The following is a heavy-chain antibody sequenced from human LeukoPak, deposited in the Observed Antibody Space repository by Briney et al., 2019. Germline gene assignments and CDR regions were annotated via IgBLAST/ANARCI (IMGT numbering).Heavy chain of an antibody. J-gene: IGHJ3*02. Sequence: GGSLRLSCAASAFAFSRYAMHWVRQAPGKGLEWVAVFTYDGNDRYYADSVEGRFTISRDNSKNTLYLQMNGLRVEDTAVYYCARERDSFDIWGQGTMVTVSS. CDR2: FTYDGNDR. CDR1: AFAFSRYA. CDR3: ARERDSFDI. V-gene: IGHV3-30*04.